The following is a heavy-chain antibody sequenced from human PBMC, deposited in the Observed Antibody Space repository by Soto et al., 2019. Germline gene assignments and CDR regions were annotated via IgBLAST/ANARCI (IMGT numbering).Heavy chain of an antibody. CDR3: ARRDSSSSGRGFDS. CDR1: GGSISNYY. D-gene: IGHD6-6*01. J-gene: IGHJ4*02. Sequence: SETLSLTCTVSGGSISNYYWSWFRQPAGKRLEWIGRFHTNGGTNYNPSLKSPVTMSVDTSNNQFSLKLSSVTAADTAMYYCARRDSSSSGRGFDSWGQGTLVTVSS. CDR2: FHTNGGT. V-gene: IGHV4-4*07.